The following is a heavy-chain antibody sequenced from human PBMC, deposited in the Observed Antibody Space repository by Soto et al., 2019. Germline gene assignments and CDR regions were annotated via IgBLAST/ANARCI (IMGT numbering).Heavy chain of an antibody. J-gene: IGHJ6*02. D-gene: IGHD3-10*01. CDR1: GYTFTSYA. CDR2: VNAGNGNT. Sequence: GASVKVSCKASGYTFTSYAMHWVRQAPGQRLEWMGWVNAGNGNTKYSQKFQGRVTITRDTSASTAYMELSSLRSEDTAVYYCAMRSSSAHSADYYYYGVDVWGQGTTVTVSS. CDR3: AMRSSSAHSADYYYYGVDV. V-gene: IGHV1-3*01.